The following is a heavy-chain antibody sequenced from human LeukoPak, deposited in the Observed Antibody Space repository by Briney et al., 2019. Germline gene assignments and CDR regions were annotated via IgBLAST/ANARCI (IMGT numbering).Heavy chain of an antibody. D-gene: IGHD3-22*01. Sequence: GGSLRLSCAASGFTFNSFGMHWVRQAPGKGLEWVAVIWYDGSNKYHADSVKGRFTISRDNSKNTLYLQMNSLRAEDTAVYYCAKVDYYDSSGCRFDYWGQGTLVTVSS. V-gene: IGHV3-33*06. J-gene: IGHJ4*02. CDR3: AKVDYYDSSGCRFDY. CDR1: GFTFNSFG. CDR2: IWYDGSNK.